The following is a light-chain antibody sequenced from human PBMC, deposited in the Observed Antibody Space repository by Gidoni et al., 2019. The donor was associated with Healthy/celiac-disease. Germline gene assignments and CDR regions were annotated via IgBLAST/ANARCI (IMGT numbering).Light chain of an antibody. V-gene: IGKV3-11*01. CDR3: QQRSNWPT. Sequence: EILFTQSPATLSLSPGESATLSCRASQSVSRYLAWYQQKPGQAPRLLIYDASNRATGIPARFSGSGSGTDFTLTISSLEPEDFAVYYCQQRSNWPTFGQGTKVEIK. CDR2: DAS. CDR1: QSVSRY. J-gene: IGKJ1*01.